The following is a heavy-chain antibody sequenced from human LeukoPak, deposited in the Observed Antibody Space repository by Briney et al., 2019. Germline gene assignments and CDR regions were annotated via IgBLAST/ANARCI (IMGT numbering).Heavy chain of an antibody. Sequence: PGRSLRLSCAASGFTFSSYAMHWVRQAPGKGLEWVAVISYDGSNKYYADSVKGRFTISRDNSKNTLYLQMNSLRAEDTAVYCCARARDSGSYFDYWGQGTLVTVSS. V-gene: IGHV3-30-3*01. CDR1: GFTFSSYA. CDR3: ARARDSGSYFDY. J-gene: IGHJ4*02. CDR2: ISYDGSNK. D-gene: IGHD1-26*01.